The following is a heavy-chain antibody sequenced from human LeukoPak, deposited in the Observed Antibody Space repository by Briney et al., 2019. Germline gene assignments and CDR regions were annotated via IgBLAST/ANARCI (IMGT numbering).Heavy chain of an antibody. V-gene: IGHV3-30*04. CDR1: GFTFSTYA. CDR3: AKGIEMATDAFDY. CDR2: ISYDGSNT. D-gene: IGHD5-24*01. Sequence: GGSLRLSCAASGFTFSTYAMHWVRQAPGKGLEWVAVISYDGSNTYYADPVKGRFTISRDNSKNTLYLQMNSLRAEDTAVYYCAKGIEMATDAFDYWGQGTLVTVSS. J-gene: IGHJ4*02.